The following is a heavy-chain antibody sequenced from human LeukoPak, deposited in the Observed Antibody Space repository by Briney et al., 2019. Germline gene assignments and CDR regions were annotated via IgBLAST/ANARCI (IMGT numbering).Heavy chain of an antibody. Sequence: GGSLRLSCAASGFTVSSNYMSWVRQAPGKGLEWVSVIYSGGSTYYADSVKGRFTISRDNSKNTLYLQMNSLSAEATAVYYCARGAAAPTPYYYYYYMDVWGKGTTVTVSS. J-gene: IGHJ6*03. CDR3: ARGAAAPTPYYYYYYMDV. CDR1: GFTVSSNY. CDR2: IYSGGST. V-gene: IGHV3-53*01. D-gene: IGHD6-13*01.